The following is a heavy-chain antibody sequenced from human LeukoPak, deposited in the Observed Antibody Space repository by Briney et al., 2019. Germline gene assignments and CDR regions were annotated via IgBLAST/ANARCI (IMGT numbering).Heavy chain of an antibody. D-gene: IGHD2-15*01. V-gene: IGHV1-69*01. CDR1: GGTFSSYA. CDR2: IIPIFGTA. CDR3: GRGPKAGGPHHDMDV. Sequence: SVKVSCKASGGTFSSYAISWVRQAPGQGLEWMGGIIPIFGTANYAQKFQGRVTITADESTSTAYMELRSLSSDDTAVYYCGRGPKAGGPHHDMDVWGRGTAVTVSS. J-gene: IGHJ6*02.